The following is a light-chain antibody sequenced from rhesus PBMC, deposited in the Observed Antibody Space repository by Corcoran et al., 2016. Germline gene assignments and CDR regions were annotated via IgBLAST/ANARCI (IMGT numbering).Light chain of an antibody. V-gene: IGKV1-74*01. CDR1: ENVNNY. Sequence: DIQMTQSPSSLSASVGDRVTITCRASENVNNYLNWYQQKPGKAPKLLIYTASTLQSGVPSRYSGNGAGTDYTFTISSLEPEDVATYYCQHGYGTPYSFGQGTKVEIK. CDR2: TAS. J-gene: IGKJ2*01. CDR3: QHGYGTPYS.